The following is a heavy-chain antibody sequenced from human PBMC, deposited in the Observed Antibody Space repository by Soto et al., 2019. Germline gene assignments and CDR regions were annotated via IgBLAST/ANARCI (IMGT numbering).Heavy chain of an antibody. V-gene: IGHV3-7*01. CDR3: ARVSGWYGYYYYGMDV. J-gene: IGHJ6*02. D-gene: IGHD6-13*01. CDR2: TKQDGSEK. Sequence: GGSLRLSCAAPGFTFSKYWMSWGRPAPGRGLEWVANTKQDGSEKYYVDSVKGRFTISRDHAKNSLYLQINSLRAEDTAVYYCARVSGWYGYYYYGMDVWGQGTTVTVSS. CDR1: GFTFSKYW.